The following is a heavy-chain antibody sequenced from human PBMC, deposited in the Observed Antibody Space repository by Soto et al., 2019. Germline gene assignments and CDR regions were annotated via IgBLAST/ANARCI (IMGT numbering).Heavy chain of an antibody. CDR1: GYTFTSYA. CDR3: ASRDPGTSVDY. Sequence: ASVKGCCRASGYTFTSYAMHWVRQAPGQRLEWMGWINAGNGNTKYSQKFQGRVTITRDTSASTAYMELSSLTAADTAVYYCASRDPGTSVDYWGQGTLVTVSS. J-gene: IGHJ4*02. V-gene: IGHV1-3*01. CDR2: INAGNGNT. D-gene: IGHD1-7*01.